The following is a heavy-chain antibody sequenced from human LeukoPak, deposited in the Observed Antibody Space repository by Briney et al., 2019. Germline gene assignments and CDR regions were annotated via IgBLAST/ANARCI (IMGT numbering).Heavy chain of an antibody. CDR1: GGSISSGGYS. V-gene: IGHV4-30-2*01. CDR2: IYHSGST. J-gene: IGHJ3*02. Sequence: SETLSLTCAVSGGSISSGGYSWSWIRQPPGKGLEWIGYIYHSGSTYYNPSLKSRVTISVDRSKNQFSLRLASVTAADTAVYYCARRRQVTSYSPYAFDIWGQGTMVTVSS. D-gene: IGHD2-15*01. CDR3: ARRRQVTSYSPYAFDI.